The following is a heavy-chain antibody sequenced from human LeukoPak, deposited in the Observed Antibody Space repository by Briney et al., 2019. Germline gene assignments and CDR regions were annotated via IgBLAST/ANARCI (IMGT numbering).Heavy chain of an antibody. V-gene: IGHV1-3*01. Sequence: ASVKVSCKTSGYKFSNYAIHWVRQAPGQGPEWMGWINADSGNTESSQRFQGRLSITWDTSATTAHMELSSLTSEDTAVYYCARGGPNRSGWTLDYWGPGTLVTVSS. CDR3: ARGGPNRSGWTLDY. CDR2: INADSGNT. CDR1: GYKFSNYA. D-gene: IGHD6-19*01. J-gene: IGHJ4*02.